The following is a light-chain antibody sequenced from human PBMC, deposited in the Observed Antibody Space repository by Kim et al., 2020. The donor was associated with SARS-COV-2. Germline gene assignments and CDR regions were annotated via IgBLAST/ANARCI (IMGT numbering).Light chain of an antibody. CDR1: SNDVGAYNS. CDR3: SSHTTSSTYV. V-gene: IGLV2-14*03. Sequence: GHPIPHSCAGTSNDVGAYNSVSWYQQHPGTAPKLIIYDVTERASVVSSLFSGSQSGNTASLTISGLRAEDETDYYCSSHTTSSTYVFGSGTKVTVL. CDR2: DVT. J-gene: IGLJ1*01.